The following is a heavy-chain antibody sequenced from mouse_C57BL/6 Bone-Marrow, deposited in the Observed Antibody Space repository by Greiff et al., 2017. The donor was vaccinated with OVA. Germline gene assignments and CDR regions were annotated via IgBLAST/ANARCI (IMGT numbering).Heavy chain of an antibody. D-gene: IGHD2-2*01. J-gene: IGHJ2*01. V-gene: IGHV1-78*01. CDR2: IYPRDGST. CDR3: ARLGGYDGGYYFDY. Sequence: VKLVESDAELVKPGASVKISCKVSGYTFTDHTIHWMKQRPEQGLEWIGYIYPRDGSTKYNEKFKGKATLTADKSSSTAYMQLNSLTSEDSAVYFCARLGGYDGGYYFDYWGQGTTLTVSS. CDR1: GYTFTDHT.